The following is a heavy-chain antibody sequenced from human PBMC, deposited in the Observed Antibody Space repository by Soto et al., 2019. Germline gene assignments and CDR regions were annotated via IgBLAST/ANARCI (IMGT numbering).Heavy chain of an antibody. CDR1: GNSFTSYW. Sequence: RESLESSCKGSGNSFTSYWSRWVRQKPGKGLEWMGIIYPGDSDTRYSPSFQGQVTISADKSISTAYLQWSSLKASDTAMYYCARHNSAGTRYNWFDPWGQGTLVTVSS. J-gene: IGHJ5*02. V-gene: IGHV5-51*01. D-gene: IGHD1-1*01. CDR3: ARHNSAGTRYNWFDP. CDR2: IYPGDSDT.